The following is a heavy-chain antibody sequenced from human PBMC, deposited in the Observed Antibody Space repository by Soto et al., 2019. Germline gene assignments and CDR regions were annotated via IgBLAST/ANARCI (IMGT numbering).Heavy chain of an antibody. D-gene: IGHD3-22*01. V-gene: IGHV4-30-4*01. CDR1: GGSISSGDYY. J-gene: IGHJ4*02. CDR3: TRDSYDSSGYSFDY. Sequence: QVQLQESGPGLVKPSQTLSLTCTVSGGSISSGDYYWNWIRQPPGKGLEGIGYIYYSGSTYYNPSLTSRVTISVDTSKNQFSLKLSSVTAADTAVYYCTRDSYDSSGYSFDYWGQGTLVTVSS. CDR2: IYYSGST.